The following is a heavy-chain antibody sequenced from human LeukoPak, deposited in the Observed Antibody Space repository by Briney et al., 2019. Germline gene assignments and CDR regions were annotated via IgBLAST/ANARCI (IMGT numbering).Heavy chain of an antibody. D-gene: IGHD2/OR15-2a*01. J-gene: IGHJ4*02. Sequence: GASVKVSCKASGYTFTSYAMHWVRQAPGQRLEWMGWINAGNGNTKYSQKFQGRVTITRDTSASTAYMELSSLRSEDTAVYYCARRSPTLYGPFDYWGQGTLVTVSS. CDR1: GYTFTSYA. CDR3: ARRSPTLYGPFDY. CDR2: INAGNGNT. V-gene: IGHV1-3*01.